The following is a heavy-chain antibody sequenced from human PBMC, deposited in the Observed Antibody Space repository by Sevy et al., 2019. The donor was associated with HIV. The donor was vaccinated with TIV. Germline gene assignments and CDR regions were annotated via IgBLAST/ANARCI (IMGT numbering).Heavy chain of an antibody. Sequence: GGSLRLSCAASGFTFSSYSMNWVRQAPGKGLEWVSYISSSSSTIYYADSVKGRFTISRDNAKNSLYLQMNSLRAEDTAVYYCARDLDAITIFGGDRFDPWGQGTLVTVSS. D-gene: IGHD3-3*01. CDR2: ISSSSSTI. J-gene: IGHJ5*02. CDR3: ARDLDAITIFGGDRFDP. V-gene: IGHV3-48*01. CDR1: GFTFSSYS.